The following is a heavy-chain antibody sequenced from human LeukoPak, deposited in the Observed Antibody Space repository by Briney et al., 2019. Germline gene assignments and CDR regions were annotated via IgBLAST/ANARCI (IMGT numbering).Heavy chain of an antibody. CDR3: AKTPAAGGYSGFSDY. J-gene: IGHJ4*02. CDR1: GFTFSSHG. D-gene: IGHD5-12*01. CDR2: ISYDGSNT. V-gene: IGHV3-30*18. Sequence: GGTLRLSCAASGFTFSSHGMHWVRQAPGKGLEWVAVISYDGSNTYYADSVKGRFTISRDNSKNTLYLQMNSLRAEDTAVYYCAKTPAAGGYSGFSDYWGQGTLVTVSS.